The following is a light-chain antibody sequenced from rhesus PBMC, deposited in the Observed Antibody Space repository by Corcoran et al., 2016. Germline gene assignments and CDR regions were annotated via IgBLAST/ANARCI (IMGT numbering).Light chain of an antibody. CDR1: QTISSW. Sequence: DIQMTQSPSSLSASVGDIVTVTRQASQTISSWSAWYHQRPGKAPKPLIYKASSLESGVPSRFRGSGSGTDFTLTVSTLRAEDFATYCCRQYASAPMYSFGQGTKVEIK. CDR2: KAS. J-gene: IGKJ2*01. CDR3: RQYASAPMYS. V-gene: IGKV1-16*01.